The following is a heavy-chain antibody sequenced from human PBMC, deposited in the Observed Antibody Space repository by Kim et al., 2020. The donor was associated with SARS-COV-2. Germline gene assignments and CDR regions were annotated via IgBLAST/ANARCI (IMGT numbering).Heavy chain of an antibody. D-gene: IGHD5-12*01. CDR2: N. V-gene: IGHV4-39*07. Sequence: NDSNPSLKSRVTQSVDTSKNQFSLKLSSVTAADTAVYYCARDQWLRSWDYWGQGTLVTVSS. J-gene: IGHJ4*02. CDR3: ARDQWLRSWDY.